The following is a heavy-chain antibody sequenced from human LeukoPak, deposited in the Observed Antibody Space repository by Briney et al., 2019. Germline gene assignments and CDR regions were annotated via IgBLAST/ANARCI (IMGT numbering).Heavy chain of an antibody. V-gene: IGHV1-8*01. J-gene: IGHJ4*02. CDR1: GYTFTSYD. Sequence: ASVKVSCKASGYTFTSYDINWVRQATGQGLEWMGWMNPNSGNTGYAQKFQGRVTMTRNTSISTAYMELSSLRSEDTAVYYCAIAYGGKRRGTYDFDYWGQGTLVTVSS. CDR3: AIAYGGKRRGTYDFDY. D-gene: IGHD4-23*01. CDR2: MNPNSGNT.